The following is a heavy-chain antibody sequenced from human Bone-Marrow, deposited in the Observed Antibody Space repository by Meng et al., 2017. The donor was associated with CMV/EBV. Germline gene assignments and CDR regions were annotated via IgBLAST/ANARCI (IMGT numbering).Heavy chain of an antibody. CDR3: ARISGTY. Sequence: GSLRLSCTVSGGSISSSSYYWGWIRQPPGKGLEWIGSIYYSGSTYYNPSLKSRVTISVDTSKNQFSLKLSSVTAADTAVYYCARISGTYWGQGKMVNVAS. J-gene: IGHJ3*01. CDR1: GGSISSSSYY. V-gene: IGHV4-39*07. CDR2: IYYSGST. D-gene: IGHD3-10*01.